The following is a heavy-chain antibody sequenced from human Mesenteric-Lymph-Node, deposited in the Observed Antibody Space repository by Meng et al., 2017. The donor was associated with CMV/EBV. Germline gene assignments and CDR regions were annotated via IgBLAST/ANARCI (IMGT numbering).Heavy chain of an antibody. Sequence: YWSWIRQHPGKGLEWIGYVYYSGHTNYNPSLKSRVAMSVDTSKNQFSLKLTSVTAADTAVYYCARIPVRDYNFWRVLDSWGQGTLVTVSS. CDR2: VYYSGHT. V-gene: IGHV4-59*01. D-gene: IGHD3-3*01. J-gene: IGHJ5*01. CDR3: ARIPVRDYNFWRVLDS. CDR1: Y.